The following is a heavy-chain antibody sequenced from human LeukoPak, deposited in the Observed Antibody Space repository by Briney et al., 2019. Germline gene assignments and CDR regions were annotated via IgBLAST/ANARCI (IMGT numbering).Heavy chain of an antibody. CDR2: ISYDGSNK. J-gene: IGHJ4*02. Sequence: GGSLRLSCAASGFTFSTYGMHWVRRAPGKGLEWVAVISYDGSNKYYADSVKGRFTISRDNSKNTLYLQMNSLRAEDTAVYYCAKSDLGHRSRQVGHFDYWGQGTLVTVSS. CDR3: AKSDLGHRSRQVGHFDY. D-gene: IGHD2-15*01. V-gene: IGHV3-30*18. CDR1: GFTFSTYG.